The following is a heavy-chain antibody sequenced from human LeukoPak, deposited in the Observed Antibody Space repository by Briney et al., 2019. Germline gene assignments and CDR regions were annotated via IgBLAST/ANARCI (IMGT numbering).Heavy chain of an antibody. CDR2: ISGIGTTT. CDR1: GFTFSDYA. CDR3: AKGRGSSGGLNYFDY. Sequence: GGSLRLSCAAPGFTFSDYAMTWVRQAPGRGLEWVSIISGIGTTTNYVDSAKGRFTVFRDNSKNTVYLQMNRLRAEDTAVYFCAKGRGSSGGLNYFDYWGPGSLVTVSS. J-gene: IGHJ4*02. V-gene: IGHV3-23*01. D-gene: IGHD2-21*01.